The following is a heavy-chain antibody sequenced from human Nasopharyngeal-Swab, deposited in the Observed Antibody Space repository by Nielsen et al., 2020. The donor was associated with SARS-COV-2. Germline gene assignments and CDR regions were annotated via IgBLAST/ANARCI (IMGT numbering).Heavy chain of an antibody. CDR3: AKDLRGPYFF. CDR1: GFTFSKSY. J-gene: IGHJ4*02. Sequence: GESLKISCAASGFTFSKSYMNWVRQAPGKGLEWVANINQDGSVKYYVDSVKGLFTISRDNSKNTLSLQMNSLRAEDTAVYYCAKDLRGPYFFWGQGTLVTVSS. D-gene: IGHD2/OR15-2a*01. CDR2: INQDGSVK. V-gene: IGHV3-7*03.